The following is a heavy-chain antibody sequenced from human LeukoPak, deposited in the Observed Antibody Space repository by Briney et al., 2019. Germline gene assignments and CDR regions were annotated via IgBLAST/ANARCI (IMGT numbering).Heavy chain of an antibody. Sequence: GASVKVSCKASGYVFSNYYIHWVRQAPGQGLEWMGTINPSGGSTTYAQMFQGRVTMTSNTSTSVAYMELHSLTSEDSGVYYCARDAGATIFGLVISLLVEFWGQGTLVTVSS. CDR3: ARDAGATIFGLVISLLVEF. CDR2: INPSGGST. CDR1: GYVFSNYY. V-gene: IGHV1-46*01. D-gene: IGHD3/OR15-3a*01. J-gene: IGHJ4*02.